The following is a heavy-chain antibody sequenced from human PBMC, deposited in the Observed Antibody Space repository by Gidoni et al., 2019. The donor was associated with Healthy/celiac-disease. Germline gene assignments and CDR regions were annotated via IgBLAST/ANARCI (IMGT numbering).Heavy chain of an antibody. J-gene: IGHJ6*02. V-gene: IGHV4-34*01. CDR3: ARVWGSGSLKERVTYYYGMDV. D-gene: IGHD1-26*01. CDR2: INHSGST. CDR1: GGSFSGYY. Sequence: QVQLQQWGAGLLKPSETLSLTCAVYGGSFSGYYWSWIRQPPGKGLEWIGEINHSGSTNYNPSLKMRVTISVDTSKNQFSLKLSSVTAADTAVYYCARVWGSGSLKERVTYYYGMDVWGQGTTVTVSS.